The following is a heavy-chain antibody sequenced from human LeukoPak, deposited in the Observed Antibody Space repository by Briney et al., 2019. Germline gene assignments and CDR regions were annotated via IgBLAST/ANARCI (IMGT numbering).Heavy chain of an antibody. CDR3: ARDNGPYNWFDP. V-gene: IGHV3-21*06. D-gene: IGHD4-17*01. CDR2: ISSSSSYM. Sequence: GGSLRLSCAASGFTSSSYSMNWVRQALGKGLEWVSSISSSSSYMYYADSVKGRFTISRDNARNSLYLQMNSLRAEDTAVYYCARDNGPYNWFDPWGQGTLVTVSS. CDR1: GFTSSSYS. J-gene: IGHJ5*02.